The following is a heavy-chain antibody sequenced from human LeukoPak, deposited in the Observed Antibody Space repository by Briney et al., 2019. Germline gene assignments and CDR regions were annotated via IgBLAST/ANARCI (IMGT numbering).Heavy chain of an antibody. J-gene: IGHJ4*02. CDR2: IYPDDSDT. CDR3: ARYSSGYSVDY. D-gene: IGHD3-22*01. Sequence: GESLKISCNCSGYSFTTYWIGWVRQMPGKGLEWMGIIYPDDSDTRYSPSFQGQVTISADKSISTAYLQWSSLKASDTAMYYCARYSSGYSVDYWGQGTLVTVSS. CDR1: GYSFTTYW. V-gene: IGHV5-51*01.